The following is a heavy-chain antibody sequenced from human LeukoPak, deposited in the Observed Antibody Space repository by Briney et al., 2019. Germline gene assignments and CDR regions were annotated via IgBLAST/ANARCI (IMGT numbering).Heavy chain of an antibody. CDR3: ARVRGGQWLAYCYYGMDV. V-gene: IGHV3-33*01. CDR1: GFTFSSYG. CDR2: IWYDGSNK. J-gene: IGHJ6*02. Sequence: GGSLRLSCAASGFTFSSYGMHRVRQAPGKGLEWVAVIWYDGSNKYYADSVKGRFTISRDNSKNTLYLQMNSLRAEDTAVYYCARVRGGQWLAYCYYGMDVWGQGTTVTVPS. D-gene: IGHD6-19*01.